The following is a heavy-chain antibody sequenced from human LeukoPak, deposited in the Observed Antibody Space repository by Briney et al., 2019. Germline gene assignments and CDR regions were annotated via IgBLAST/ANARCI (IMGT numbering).Heavy chain of an antibody. J-gene: IGHJ4*02. CDR2: ISYDGSNK. CDR3: ARADYGDHYFDY. CDR1: GFTFSSYA. Sequence: GGSLRLSCAASGFTFSSYAMHWVRQAPGKGLEWVAVISYDGSNKYYADSVKGRFTISRGNSKNTLYLQMNSLRAEDTAVYYCARADYGDHYFDYWGQGTLVTVSS. V-gene: IGHV3-30-3*01. D-gene: IGHD4-17*01.